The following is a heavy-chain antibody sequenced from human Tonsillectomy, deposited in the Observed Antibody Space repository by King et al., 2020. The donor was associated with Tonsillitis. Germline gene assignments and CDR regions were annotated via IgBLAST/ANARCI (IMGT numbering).Heavy chain of an antibody. CDR2: LYYSGST. D-gene: IGHD1-26*01. Sequence: QLQESGPGLVKPSETLSLTCTVSGGSIGINGYFWGWVRQPPGKRLEWIGSLYYSGSTYYNPSLLSRATLSVDTSKNHFSLKLNSVTAADTAVYYCARHCSIHSGMVDVWGQGTTVSVSS. V-gene: IGHV4-39*01. CDR3: ARHCSIHSGMVDV. J-gene: IGHJ6*02. CDR1: GGSIGINGYF.